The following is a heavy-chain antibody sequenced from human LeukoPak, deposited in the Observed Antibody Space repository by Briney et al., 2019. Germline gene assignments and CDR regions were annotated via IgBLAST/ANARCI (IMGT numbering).Heavy chain of an antibody. D-gene: IGHD3-22*01. Sequence: ASVTVSCKASGGTFSSYALSGVRQAPGKGLEWMGGIIPICGTANYAQKFQGRVTITADKSTSTAYMELSSLRSEDTAVYYCAKDFMIVGDYYFYYMDVWGKGTTVTISS. V-gene: IGHV1-69*06. J-gene: IGHJ6*03. CDR1: GGTFSSYA. CDR3: AKDFMIVGDYYFYYMDV. CDR2: IIPICGTA.